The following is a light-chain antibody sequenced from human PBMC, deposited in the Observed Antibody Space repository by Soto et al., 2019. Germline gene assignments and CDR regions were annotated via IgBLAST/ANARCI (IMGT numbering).Light chain of an antibody. CDR2: EVT. CDR1: SSDVGGYNY. J-gene: IGLJ1*01. Sequence: QSALTQPPSASGSPGQSVTISCTGTSSDVGGYNYVSWYQQHPGNAPKLIIHEVTKRPSGVPDRFSGSKSGNTASLTVSGLQADDEADYYCSSYAGINNYVFGTGTKVTGL. V-gene: IGLV2-8*01. CDR3: SSYAGINNYV.